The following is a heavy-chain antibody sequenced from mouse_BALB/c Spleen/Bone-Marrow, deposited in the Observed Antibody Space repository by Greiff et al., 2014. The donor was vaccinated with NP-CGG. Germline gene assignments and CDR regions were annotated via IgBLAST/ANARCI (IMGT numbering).Heavy chain of an antibody. CDR2: ISPGTGSI. CDR1: GYTFTDHA. Sequence: QVHVKQSDAELVKPGASVKISCKASGYTFTDHAIHWVKQKPEQGLEWIGYISPGTGSIKYNEKFKDKVTLTADKSSSTAYVQLNSLTSEDSTVYFCNYYGNTFDYWGQGTTLTVSS. J-gene: IGHJ2*01. D-gene: IGHD1-1*01. CDR3: NYYGNTFDY. V-gene: IGHV1S53*02.